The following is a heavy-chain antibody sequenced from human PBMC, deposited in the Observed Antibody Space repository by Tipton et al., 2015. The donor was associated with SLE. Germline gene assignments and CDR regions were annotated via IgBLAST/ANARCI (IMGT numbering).Heavy chain of an antibody. CDR3: ARDRMTPGDAFDI. CDR2: ISSSSSYI. V-gene: IGHV3-21*03. CDR1: GFTFSSYS. J-gene: IGHJ3*02. D-gene: IGHD4-11*01. Sequence: SLRLSCAASGFTFSSYSMNWVRQAPGKGLEWVSSISSSSSYIYYADSVKGRFTISRDNAKNSLYLQMNSLRAEDTAVYYCARDRMTPGDAFDIWGQGTMVTVSS.